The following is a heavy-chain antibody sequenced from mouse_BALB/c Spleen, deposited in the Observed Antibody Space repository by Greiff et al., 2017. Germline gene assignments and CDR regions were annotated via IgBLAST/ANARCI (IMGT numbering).Heavy chain of an antibody. CDR3: ARGALFY. CDR1: GFNIKDTY. J-gene: IGHJ2*01. V-gene: IGHV14-3*02. D-gene: IGHD6-1*01. Sequence: EVQLVESGAELVKPGASVKLSCTASGFNIKDTYMHWVKQGPEQGLEWIGRIDPANGNTKYDPKFQGKATITADTSSNTAYLQLSSLTSEDTAVYYCARGALFYWGQGTTLTVSS. CDR2: IDPANGNT.